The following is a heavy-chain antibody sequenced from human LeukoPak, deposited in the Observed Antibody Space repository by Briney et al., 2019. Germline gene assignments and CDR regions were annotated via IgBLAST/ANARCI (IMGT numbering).Heavy chain of an antibody. D-gene: IGHD3-3*01. Sequence: GGSLRLSCAASGFTVSSNYMSWVRQAPGKGLEWVSVIYSGGSTYYADSVKGRFTISRDNSKNTLYLQMNSLRAEDTAVYYCARDFHPEDFDYWGQGTLVTVSS. CDR2: IYSGGST. CDR3: ARDFHPEDFDY. V-gene: IGHV3-66*02. J-gene: IGHJ4*02. CDR1: GFTVSSNY.